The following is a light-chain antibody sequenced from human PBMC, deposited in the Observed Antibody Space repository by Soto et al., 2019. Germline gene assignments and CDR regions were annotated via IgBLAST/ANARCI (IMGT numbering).Light chain of an antibody. Sequence: DIQMTQSPSSLSASVGDRVIITCRASQTINSYLNWYQQKPGEAPKLLIYTASNLASGVPSRFSGSGSGTVFPLSISSLQPGDFATYFCHQTYTIPQTFGQGTKVEI. CDR2: TAS. CDR1: QTINSY. V-gene: IGKV1-39*01. CDR3: HQTYTIPQT. J-gene: IGKJ1*01.